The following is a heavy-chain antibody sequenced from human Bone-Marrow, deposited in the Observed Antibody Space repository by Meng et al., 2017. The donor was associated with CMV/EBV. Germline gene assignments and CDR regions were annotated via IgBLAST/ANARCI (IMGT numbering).Heavy chain of an antibody. CDR1: GFTFSSYE. CDR3: ARDLSNVPDSTVVIVPFDY. J-gene: IGHJ4*02. D-gene: IGHD4-23*01. Sequence: GESLKISCAASGFTFSSYEMNWVRQAPGKGLEWVSYISSSGSTIYYADSVKGRFTISRDNAKNSLYLQMNSLRAEDTAVYYCARDLSNVPDSTVVIVPFDYWGQGTLVTVTS. V-gene: IGHV3-48*03. CDR2: ISSSGSTI.